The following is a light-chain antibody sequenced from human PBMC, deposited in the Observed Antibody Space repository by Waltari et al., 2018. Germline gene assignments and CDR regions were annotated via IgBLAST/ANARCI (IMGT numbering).Light chain of an antibody. CDR2: DVN. J-gene: IGLJ3*02. V-gene: IGLV2-14*03. CDR1: SSDVGAYNY. Sequence: HSALAQPASVSGSPGQSITISCTVTSSDVGAYNYVSWYQQHPGKAPRLMIYDVNNPPSGVSNRFSGSKSGNTASLTISGLQAEDEADYYCSSFTRASSWVFGGGTKLTV. CDR3: SSFTRASSWV.